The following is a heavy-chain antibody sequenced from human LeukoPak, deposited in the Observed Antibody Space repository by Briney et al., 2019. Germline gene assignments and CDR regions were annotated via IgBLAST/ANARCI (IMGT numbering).Heavy chain of an antibody. Sequence: EASVKVSCKASGYTFTSYGISWVRQAPGQGLEWMGWISAYNGNTSYAQKLQGRVTMTTDTSTSTAYMELRSLRSDDTAVYYCARDLDSGYDSKYFDFTYWGQGTLVTVSS. CDR2: ISAYNGNT. CDR1: GYTFTSYG. J-gene: IGHJ4*02. CDR3: ARDLDSGYDSKYFDFTY. V-gene: IGHV1-18*01. D-gene: IGHD5-12*01.